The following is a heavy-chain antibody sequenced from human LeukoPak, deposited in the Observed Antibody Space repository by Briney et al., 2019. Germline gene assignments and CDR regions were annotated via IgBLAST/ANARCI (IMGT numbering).Heavy chain of an antibody. D-gene: IGHD3-10*01. V-gene: IGHV3-23*01. CDR2: ISGSGGST. CDR3: AKARVLLWFGELLGGS. J-gene: IGHJ4*02. Sequence: GGSLRLSCAASGFTFSSYAMSWVRQAPGKGLEWVSAISGSGGSTYYADSVKGRFTISRDNSKNTLYLQMNSLRAEDTAVYYCAKARVLLWFGELLGGSWGQGTLVTVSS. CDR1: GFTFSSYA.